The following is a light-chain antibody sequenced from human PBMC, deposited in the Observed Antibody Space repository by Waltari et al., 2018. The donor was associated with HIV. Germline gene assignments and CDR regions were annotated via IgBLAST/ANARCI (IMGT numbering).Light chain of an antibody. J-gene: IGLJ1*01. CDR2: QDK. CDR1: NFGEKF. Sequence: SYELTQPTSLSVSPGQTAIITSSGDNFGEKFASWYPQKPGQSPVLVIFQDKKRPSGIPERFSASNSGNRATLTISGTQALDEADYYCQVWDTSAARYVFGTGTKVTVL. V-gene: IGLV3-1*01. CDR3: QVWDTSAARYV.